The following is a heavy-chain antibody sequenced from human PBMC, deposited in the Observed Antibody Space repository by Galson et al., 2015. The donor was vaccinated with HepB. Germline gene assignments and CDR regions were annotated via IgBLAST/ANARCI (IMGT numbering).Heavy chain of an antibody. Sequence: QVQLQESGPGLVKPSATLSLTCPVSGGSISSYYWSWIRQPPGKGLEWIGDIYYSGSTNYNPSHKSRVSISVDTSQKQFSLKLSSVAAADRDVEYWAREFGDSSGYPYYYYGMDVWGQGTTVTVAS. CDR1: GGSISSYY. D-gene: IGHD3-22*01. CDR3: AREFGDSSGYPYYYYGMDV. J-gene: IGHJ6*02. CDR2: IYYSGST. V-gene: IGHV4-59*01.